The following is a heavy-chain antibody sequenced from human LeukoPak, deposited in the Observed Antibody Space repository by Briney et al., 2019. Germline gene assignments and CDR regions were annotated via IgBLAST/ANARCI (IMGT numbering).Heavy chain of an antibody. CDR2: IYHEGST. D-gene: IGHD6-19*01. J-gene: IGHJ4*02. CDR1: GGSISSYY. Sequence: SETLSLTCTVSGGSISSYYWSWVRQPPGKGLEWIGEIYHEGSTKYSPSLRSRVTISVDKSRNQFSLKLSSVTAADTAVYYCSAQGGWYIDYWGQGTLVTVSS. CDR3: SAQGGWYIDY. V-gene: IGHV4-59*12.